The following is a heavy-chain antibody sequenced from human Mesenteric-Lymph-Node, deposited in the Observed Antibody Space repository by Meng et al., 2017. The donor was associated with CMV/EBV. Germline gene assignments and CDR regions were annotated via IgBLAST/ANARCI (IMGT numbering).Heavy chain of an antibody. CDR3: AKWSFVKEVVPAAPTFQH. Sequence: GESLKISCAASGFTFSSYAMHWVRQAPGKGLEWVAVISYDGSNEHYADSVKGRFTISRDNSKDTLFLQMNSLRAEDTAVYYCAKWSFVKEVVPAAPTFQHWGQGTLVTSPQ. V-gene: IGHV3-30*04. J-gene: IGHJ1*01. CDR1: GFTFSSYA. D-gene: IGHD2-2*01. CDR2: ISYDGSNE.